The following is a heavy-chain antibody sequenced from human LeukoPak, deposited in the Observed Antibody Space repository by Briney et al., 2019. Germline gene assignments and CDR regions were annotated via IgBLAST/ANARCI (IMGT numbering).Heavy chain of an antibody. CDR3: AKEGHDYDSSGYLDY. J-gene: IGHJ4*02. D-gene: IGHD3-22*01. Sequence: GGALRLSCAASGFTLCKYVMSWVRQAPGKGVEWGSTISGSGGSTYYADSVKGRFTISRDNFKNTLYLQMTSLRAEDTAVYYCAKEGHDYDSSGYLDYWGQGTLVTVSS. V-gene: IGHV3-23*01. CDR1: GFTLCKYV. CDR2: ISGSGGST.